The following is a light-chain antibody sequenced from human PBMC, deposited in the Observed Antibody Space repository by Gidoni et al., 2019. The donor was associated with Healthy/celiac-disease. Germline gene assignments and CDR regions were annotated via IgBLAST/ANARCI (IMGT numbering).Light chain of an antibody. CDR2: AAS. J-gene: IGKJ3*01. Sequence: DIQLTQSPSFLSASVGDRVTITCRASQGISSYLAWYQQKPGKAPKPLIYAASTLQRGVPSRFSGSGSGTEFTLTISSLQPEDFATYYCQQLNSYPPVSFGPGTKVDIK. V-gene: IGKV1-9*01. CDR1: QGISSY. CDR3: QQLNSYPPVS.